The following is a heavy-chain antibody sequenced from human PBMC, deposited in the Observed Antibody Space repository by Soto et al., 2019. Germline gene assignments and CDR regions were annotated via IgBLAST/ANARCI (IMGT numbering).Heavy chain of an antibody. J-gene: IGHJ3*02. CDR1: GFTFSSYS. D-gene: IGHD2-2*01. CDR3: ARDLGGIYCSSTSCPLSFPTGSFDI. V-gene: IGHV3-21*01. Sequence: EVQLVESGGGLVKPGGSLRLSCAASGFTFSSYSMNWVRQAPGKGLEWVSSISSSSSYIYYADSVKGRFTISRDNAKNSLYLQMNSLRAEDTAVYYCARDLGGIYCSSTSCPLSFPTGSFDIWGQGTMVTVSS. CDR2: ISSSSSYI.